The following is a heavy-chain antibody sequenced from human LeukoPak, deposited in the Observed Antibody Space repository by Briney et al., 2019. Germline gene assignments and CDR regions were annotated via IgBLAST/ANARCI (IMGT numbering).Heavy chain of an antibody. J-gene: IGHJ4*02. D-gene: IGHD4-17*01. CDR3: ARAHPGYGVSAGY. CDR2: INPRGGST. V-gene: IGHV1-46*01. CDR1: RYTFTSNY. Sequence: ASVKVSCKASRYTFTSNYMHWVRQAPGPGLEWMGRINPRGGSTSYAQKFQGRVTMARDTSTSTVYMELSRLRSDDTAVYYCARAHPGYGVSAGYWGQGTLVTVSS.